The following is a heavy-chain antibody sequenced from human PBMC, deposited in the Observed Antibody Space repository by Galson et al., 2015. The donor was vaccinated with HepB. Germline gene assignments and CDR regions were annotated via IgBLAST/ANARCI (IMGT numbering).Heavy chain of an antibody. D-gene: IGHD2-8*02. V-gene: IGHV1-24*01. CDR2: FHPESGYT. CDR1: GYRLSELS. J-gene: IGHJ4*02. CDR3: ATDFKGAALVPLEY. Sequence: SVKVSCKVSGYRLSELSMHWVRQAPGKGLEWMGGFHPESGYTIYAQTFRGRVTMTEDTSTDTAYMELSSLRCEDTAVYYCATDFKGAALVPLEYWGQGTPVTVSS.